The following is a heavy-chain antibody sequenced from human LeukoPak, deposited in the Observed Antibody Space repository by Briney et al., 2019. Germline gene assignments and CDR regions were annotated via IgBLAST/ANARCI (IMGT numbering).Heavy chain of an antibody. V-gene: IGHV3-23*01. CDR3: ARGSTRSYYDSSGYYDY. J-gene: IGHJ4*02. CDR1: GFTFSSYA. D-gene: IGHD3-22*01. CDR2: ISGPGGST. Sequence: GGSLRLSCAASGFTFSSYAMSWVRQAPGKGLEWVSTISGPGGSTYYADSVKGRFTISRDNSKNTLYLQMNSLRAEDTAIYYCARGSTRSYYDSSGYYDYWGQGTLVTVSS.